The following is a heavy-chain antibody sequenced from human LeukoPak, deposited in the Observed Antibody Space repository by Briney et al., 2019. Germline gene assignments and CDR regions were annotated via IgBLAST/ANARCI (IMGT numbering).Heavy chain of an antibody. J-gene: IGHJ4*02. V-gene: IGHV3-7*01. CDR1: GFTSSSYW. CDR2: IKQDGSEK. Sequence: GGSLRLSCAASGFTSSSYWMSWVRQAPGKGLEWVANIKQDGSEKYYVDSVKGRFTISRDNAKNSLYLQMNSLRAEDTAVYYCATINSAYDYVWGSYRYMAYWGQGTLVTVSS. CDR3: ATINSAYDYVWGSYRYMAY. D-gene: IGHD3-16*02.